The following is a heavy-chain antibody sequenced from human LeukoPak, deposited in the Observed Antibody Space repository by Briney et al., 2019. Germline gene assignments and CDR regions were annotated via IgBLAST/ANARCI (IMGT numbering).Heavy chain of an antibody. CDR1: GYTLTELS. D-gene: IGHD3-22*01. CDR3: ATVLYYDSSGYYFSRVDY. CDR2: FDPEDGET. V-gene: IGHV1-24*01. J-gene: IGHJ4*02. Sequence: GASVKVSCKVSGYTLTELSMHWVRQAPGKGLEWMGGFDPEDGETIYAQKFQGRVTMTEDTSTDTAYMELSSLRSEDTAVYYCATVLYYDSSGYYFSRVDYWGQGTLVTVSS.